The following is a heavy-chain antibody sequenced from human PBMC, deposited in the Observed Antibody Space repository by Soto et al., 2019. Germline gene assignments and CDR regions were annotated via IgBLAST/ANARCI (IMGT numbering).Heavy chain of an antibody. CDR1: GGTFSSYT. V-gene: IGHV1-69*02. CDR2: IIPILGIA. Sequence: SVKVSCKASGGTFSSYTISWVRQAPGQGLEWMGRIIPILGIANYAQKFQGRVTITADKSTSTAYMELSSLRSEDTAVYYCARYNTYYDYIWGSYIDYWGQGTLVTVSS. D-gene: IGHD3-16*01. CDR3: ARYNTYYDYIWGSYIDY. J-gene: IGHJ4*02.